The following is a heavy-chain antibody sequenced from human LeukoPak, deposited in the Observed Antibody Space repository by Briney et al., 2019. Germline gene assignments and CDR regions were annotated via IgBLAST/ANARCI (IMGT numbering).Heavy chain of an antibody. CDR1: GFTFSSYE. Sequence: GGSLRLSCAASGFTFSSYEMNWVRQAPGKGLEWVSYISSSGSTIYYADSVKGRFTISSDISKNTLYLQMNSLRAEDTAMYYCARLGGSYQLIRLRFDPWGQGTLVTVSS. J-gene: IGHJ5*02. V-gene: IGHV3-48*03. CDR3: ARLGGSYQLIRLRFDP. CDR2: ISSSGSTI. D-gene: IGHD1-26*01.